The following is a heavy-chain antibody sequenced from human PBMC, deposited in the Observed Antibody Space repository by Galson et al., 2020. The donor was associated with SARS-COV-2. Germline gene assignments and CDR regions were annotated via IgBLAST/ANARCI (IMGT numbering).Heavy chain of an antibody. D-gene: IGHD3-22*01. CDR1: GFALSNSA. CDR2: ISYDGTTK. V-gene: IGHV3-30*04. Sequence: QLGESLKISCAASGFALSNSAMHWVRQAPGKGLEWVAIISYDGTTKYNSDSVKGRFTISRDISKNILYLQMNRLRPEDTGVYYCARETDDDSSSWYDYWGQGTLVTVSP. CDR3: ARETDDDSSSWYDY. J-gene: IGHJ4*02.